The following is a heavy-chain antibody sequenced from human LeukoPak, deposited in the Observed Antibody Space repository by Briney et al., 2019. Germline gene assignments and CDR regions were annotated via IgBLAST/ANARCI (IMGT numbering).Heavy chain of an antibody. CDR1: GGSISSGDYY. D-gene: IGHD2-21*02. J-gene: IGHJ4*02. V-gene: IGHV4-30-4*01. Sequence: PSETLSLTCTVSGGSISSGDYYWSWIRQPPGKGLEWIGYIYYSGSTYYNPSLKSRVTISVDTSKNLFSLKLSSVTAADTAVYYCARSLVTRITFDYWGQETLVTVSS. CDR2: IYYSGST. CDR3: ARSLVTRITFDY.